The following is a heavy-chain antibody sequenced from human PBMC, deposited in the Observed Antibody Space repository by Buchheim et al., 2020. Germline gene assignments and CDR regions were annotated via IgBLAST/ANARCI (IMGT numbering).Heavy chain of an antibody. CDR1: GGSISSGGYS. D-gene: IGHD3-22*01. V-gene: IGHV4-30-4*07. J-gene: IGHJ4*02. Sequence: QVQLQESGPGLVKPSQTLSLTCAVSGGSISSGGYSWSWIRQPPGKGLEWIGYIYYSGSTYYNPSLKSRVTISVDTSKNQFSLKLGSGTAADTAVYYWARESTYYYDSSGYLTYFDYWGQGTL. CDR3: ARESTYYYDSSGYLTYFDY. CDR2: IYYSGST.